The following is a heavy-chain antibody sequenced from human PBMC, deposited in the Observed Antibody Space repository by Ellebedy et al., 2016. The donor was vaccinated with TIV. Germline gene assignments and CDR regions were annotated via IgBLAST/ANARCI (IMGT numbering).Heavy chain of an antibody. CDR3: ARDPPMITFGGGIVAAVHYGMDV. CDR1: GGAISNYY. Sequence: SETLSLTCTVSGGAISNYYWSWVRQSPGKGLEWIGYINYSGVSKYHPSLKSRATMSVETSRNEISLKLTSVTAADTAVYYCARDPPMITFGGGIVAAVHYGMDVWGQGTTVTVSS. D-gene: IGHD3-16*02. CDR2: INYSGVS. V-gene: IGHV4-59*12. J-gene: IGHJ6*02.